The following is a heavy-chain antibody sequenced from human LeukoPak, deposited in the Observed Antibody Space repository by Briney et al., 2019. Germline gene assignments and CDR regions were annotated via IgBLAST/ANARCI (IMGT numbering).Heavy chain of an antibody. CDR2: FYSGGNT. V-gene: IGHV3-53*01. Sequence: GGSLRLSCVVSGFTVSTNYMSWVRQAPGKGLEWVSVFYSGGNTYYADSVKGRFTISRDTSKNTLYLQVDSLRAEDTAVYYCARGGGAYCGDDCRRTFDYWGQGTLVTVSS. J-gene: IGHJ4*02. CDR3: ARGGGAYCGDDCRRTFDY. D-gene: IGHD2-21*02. CDR1: GFTVSTNY.